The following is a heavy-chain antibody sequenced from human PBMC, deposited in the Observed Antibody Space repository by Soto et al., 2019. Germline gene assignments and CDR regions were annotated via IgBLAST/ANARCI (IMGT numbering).Heavy chain of an antibody. CDR3: ARDGYCSGGSCYSVPVFDY. CDR2: IYSGGST. J-gene: IGHJ4*02. V-gene: IGHV3-66*01. D-gene: IGHD2-15*01. Sequence: PGGSLGLSCAASGFTVSSNYMSWVRQAPGKGLEWVSVIYSGGSTYYADSVKGRFTISRDNSKNTLYLQMNSLRAEDTAVYYCARDGYCSGGSCYSVPVFDYWGQGTLVTVSS. CDR1: GFTVSSNY.